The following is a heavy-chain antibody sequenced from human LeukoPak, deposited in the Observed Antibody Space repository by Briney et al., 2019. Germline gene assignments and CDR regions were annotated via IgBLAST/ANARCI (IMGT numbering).Heavy chain of an antibody. J-gene: IGHJ4*02. Sequence: GESLKISCQGSGYNFTNYWIAWVRQMPGKGLEWMGIIYPSDSGTRYSPSFQGQVTISADKSITTAYLQWSSLKASDTAMYYCARRFCTSATCYTSFDSWGQGTLVTVSS. CDR2: IYPSDSGT. V-gene: IGHV5-51*01. D-gene: IGHD2-2*01. CDR1: GYNFTNYW. CDR3: ARRFCTSATCYTSFDS.